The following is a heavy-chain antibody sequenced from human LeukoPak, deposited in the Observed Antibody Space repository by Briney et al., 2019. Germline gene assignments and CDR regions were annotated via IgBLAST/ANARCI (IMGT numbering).Heavy chain of an antibody. CDR1: GFTFSSYS. CDR3: VRVTSGITGGTYYYYYMDV. V-gene: IGHV3-21*01. J-gene: IGHJ6*03. Sequence: GGSLRLSCAASGFTFSSYSMSWVRQAPGKGLGWVSSISSSTTYIYYADLVKGRFTISRDNAKNSLYLQMNSLRAEDTAVYYCVRVTSGITGGTYYYYYMDVWGKGTTVTVSS. D-gene: IGHD6-13*01. CDR2: ISSSTTYI.